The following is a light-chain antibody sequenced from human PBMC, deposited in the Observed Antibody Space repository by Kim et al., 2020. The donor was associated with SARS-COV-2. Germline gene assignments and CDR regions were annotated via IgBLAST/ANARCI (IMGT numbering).Light chain of an antibody. V-gene: IGKV3-20*01. J-gene: IGKJ2*01. CDR1: QSVSSNY. CDR3: QQYGNWYT. Sequence: PGERVTLSCRASQSVSSNYLAWYQQKPGRAPRLLIYGASNRATGIPDRFSGSGSGTDFTLTISRLEPEDFAVYYCQQYGNWYTFGQGTKLEI. CDR2: GAS.